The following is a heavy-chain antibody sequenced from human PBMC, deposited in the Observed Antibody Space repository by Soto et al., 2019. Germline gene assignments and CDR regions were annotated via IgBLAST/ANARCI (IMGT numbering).Heavy chain of an antibody. V-gene: IGHV3-33*01. CDR3: ARDRRYCTNGVCLSRGMDV. CDR2: IWYDGSNK. J-gene: IGHJ6*02. D-gene: IGHD2-8*01. CDR1: GFTFSSYG. Sequence: GGSLRLSCAASGFTFSSYGMHWVRQAPGKGLEWVAVIWYDGSNKYYADSVKGRFTISRDNSKNTLYLQMNSLRAEDTAVYYCARDRRYCTNGVCLSRGMDVWGQGTTVTVSS.